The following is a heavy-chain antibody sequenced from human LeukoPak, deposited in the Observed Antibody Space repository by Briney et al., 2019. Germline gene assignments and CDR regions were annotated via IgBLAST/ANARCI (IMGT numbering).Heavy chain of an antibody. D-gene: IGHD3-22*01. CDR3: VRVSLSRNYYDSSGYYEP. CDR1: GGSISSSSYY. V-gene: IGHV4-39*07. J-gene: IGHJ5*02. Sequence: SETLSLTCTVSGGSISSSSYYWGWIRQSPGKGLEWIGSIYQSGSTYYNPSLKSRVTISVDTSKNQFSLKLSSVTAADTAVYYCVRVSLSRNYYDSSGYYEPWGQGTLVTVSS. CDR2: IYQSGST.